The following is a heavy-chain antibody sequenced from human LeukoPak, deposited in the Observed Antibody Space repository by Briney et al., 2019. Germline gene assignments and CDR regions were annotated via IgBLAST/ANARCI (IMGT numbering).Heavy chain of an antibody. CDR2: IYSSGTT. CDR1: GGSLHRSF. D-gene: IGHD3/OR15-3a*01. V-gene: IGHV4-59*01. Sequence: SGTLSLTCIVSGGSLHRSFWTWVRQPPGKGLQWIGRIYSSGTTDYSPSLKSRLTISIDTSMNQFSLRLASVTAADTAVYYCGRRPAVDGPIDNWGQGILVAVSS. CDR3: GRRPAVDGPIDN. J-gene: IGHJ4*02.